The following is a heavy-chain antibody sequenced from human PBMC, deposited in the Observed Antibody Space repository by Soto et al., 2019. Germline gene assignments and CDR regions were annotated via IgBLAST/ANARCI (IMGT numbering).Heavy chain of an antibody. D-gene: IGHD3-16*01. Sequence: GGSLRLSCAASGFTFSDYGMQWFRQAPGKGLEWVAVVSHHGALQFYSDSVKGRFFISRDNSENQFSLKVKSVTAADTAVYYCARGRLVPPVNFDYWGLGTLVTVSS. CDR2: VSHHGALQ. CDR1: GFTFSDYG. CDR3: ARGRLVPPVNFDY. V-gene: IGHV3-33*08. J-gene: IGHJ4*02.